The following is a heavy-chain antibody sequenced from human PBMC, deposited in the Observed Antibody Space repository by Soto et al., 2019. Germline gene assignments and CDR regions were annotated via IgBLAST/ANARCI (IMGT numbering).Heavy chain of an antibody. V-gene: IGHV3-33*01. CDR3: ASPIGSSSELSEGDY. CDR1: GFTFSSYG. CDR2: IWYDGSNK. Sequence: GGSLRLSCAASGFTFSSYGMHWVRQAPGKGLEWVAVIWYDGSNKYYADSVKGRFTISRDNSKNTLYLQMNSLRAEDTAVYYCASPIGSSSELSEGDYWGQGTLVTVSS. D-gene: IGHD6-6*01. J-gene: IGHJ4*02.